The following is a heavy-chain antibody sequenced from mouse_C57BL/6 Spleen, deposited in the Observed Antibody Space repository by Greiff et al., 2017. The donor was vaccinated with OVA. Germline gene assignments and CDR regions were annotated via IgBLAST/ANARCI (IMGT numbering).Heavy chain of an antibody. V-gene: IGHV2-9-1*01. J-gene: IGHJ4*01. Sequence: VQRVESGPGLVAPSQSLSITCTVSGFSLTSYAISWVRQPPGKGLEWLGVIWTGGGTNYNSALKSRLSISKDNSKSQVFIKMNSLQTDDTARYYCARRDDYDEGYAMDYWGQGTSVTVSS. D-gene: IGHD2-4*01. CDR3: ARRDDYDEGYAMDY. CDR1: GFSLTSYA. CDR2: IWTGGGT.